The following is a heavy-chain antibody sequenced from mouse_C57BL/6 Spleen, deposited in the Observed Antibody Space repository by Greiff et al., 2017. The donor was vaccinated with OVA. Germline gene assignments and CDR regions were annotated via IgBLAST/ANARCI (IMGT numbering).Heavy chain of an antibody. CDR3: ARGIYGSSFFAY. CDR2: IDPSDSYT. J-gene: IGHJ3*01. V-gene: IGHV1-50*01. CDR1: GYTFTSYW. D-gene: IGHD1-1*01. Sequence: QVQLQQPGAELVTPGASVKLSCKASGYTFTSYWMQWVNQRPGQGLEWIGEIDPSDSYTNYNQKFKGKATLTVDTSSSTAYMQLSSLTSEDSAVYYCARGIYGSSFFAYWGQGTLVTVSA.